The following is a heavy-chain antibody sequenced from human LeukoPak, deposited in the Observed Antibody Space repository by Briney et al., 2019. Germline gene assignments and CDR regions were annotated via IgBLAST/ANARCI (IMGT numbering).Heavy chain of an antibody. J-gene: IGHJ6*02. CDR1: GYTFTSYD. CDR3: ARGRIGGKSYYYYYGMDV. V-gene: IGHV1-8*01. D-gene: IGHD3-10*01. Sequence: ASVKVSCKASGYTFTSYDINWVRQATGQGLEWMGWMKPNSGNTGYAQKFQGRVTMTRNTSISTAYMELSSLRSEDTAVYYCARGRIGGKSYYYYYGMDVWGQGTTVTVSS. CDR2: MKPNSGNT.